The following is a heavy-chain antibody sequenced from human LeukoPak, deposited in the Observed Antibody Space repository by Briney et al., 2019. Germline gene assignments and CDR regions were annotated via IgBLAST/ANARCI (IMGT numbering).Heavy chain of an antibody. Sequence: GGSLRLSCAASGFTFSSYEMNWVRQAPGKGLEWVSYISSSGSTIYYADSVKGRFTISRDNAKNSLYLQMNSLRAEDTAVYYCARGQRYCSSTSCYLVLYFDYWGQGTLVTVSS. J-gene: IGHJ4*02. CDR3: ARGQRYCSSTSCYLVLYFDY. V-gene: IGHV3-48*03. CDR2: ISSSGSTI. D-gene: IGHD2-2*01. CDR1: GFTFSSYE.